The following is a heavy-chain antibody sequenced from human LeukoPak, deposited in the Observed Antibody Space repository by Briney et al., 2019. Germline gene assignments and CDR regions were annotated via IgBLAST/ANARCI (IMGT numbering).Heavy chain of an antibody. D-gene: IGHD1-26*01. CDR1: GFSLTTYG. J-gene: IGHJ4*02. V-gene: IGHV3-23*01. CDR3: AKDSHSGYFDY. CDR2: IGGYDGST. Sequence: GGTLRLSCAASGFSLTTYGMSWVRQSPGKGLEWVSGIGGYDGSTYYADSLKGRFTISKDTSKNTLYLQMNSLTAEDTAVYYCAKDSHSGYFDYWGQGTLVTVSS.